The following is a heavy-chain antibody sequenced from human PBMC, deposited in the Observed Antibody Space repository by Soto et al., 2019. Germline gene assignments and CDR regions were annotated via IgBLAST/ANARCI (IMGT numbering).Heavy chain of an antibody. V-gene: IGHV4-4*07. J-gene: IGHJ4*02. D-gene: IGHD1-1*01. CDR3: ARESRSELGKVEY. Sequence: PSETLSLTCTVSGASISNYYWSWIRQPAGKGLECLGRIYASGTTTYNPSLRSRVTMSVDTSKNQFSLNLNSVTAADTAVYYCARESRSELGKVEYWGQGTLVTVSS. CDR1: GASISNYY. CDR2: IYASGTT.